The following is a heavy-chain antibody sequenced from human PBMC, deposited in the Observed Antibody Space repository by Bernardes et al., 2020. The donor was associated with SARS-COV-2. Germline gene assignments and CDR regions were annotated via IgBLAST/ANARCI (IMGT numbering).Heavy chain of an antibody. J-gene: IGHJ5*02. Sequence: SESLSLTCAVSGGSINSSNWCCLVLQPPLNVLEWFGDIYHSGSTNYNTSLKSRFTISVDKSKNQFSLKLSYVTAADTAVYYCARDRPADDFWSGLGRLMFDLWGQGTLVTVSS. CDR1: GGSINSSNW. CDR3: ARDRPADDFWSGLGRLMFDL. V-gene: IGHV4-4*02. CDR2: IYHSGST. D-gene: IGHD3-3*01.